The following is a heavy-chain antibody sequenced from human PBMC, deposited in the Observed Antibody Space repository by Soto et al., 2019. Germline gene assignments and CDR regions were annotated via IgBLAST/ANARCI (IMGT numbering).Heavy chain of an antibody. CDR1: GYTFTDYH. J-gene: IGHJ4*02. CDR2: ITPDSGDT. V-gene: IGHV1-2*02. Sequence: QVQLVQSGAEVKKSGASVKVSCKASGYTFTDYHMHWVRQAPGQGLEWKGWITPDSGDTKYAQKFPGRVNMTRDTSISKVYMELARLTSDDTDVSFCARDRVCFAVVTPANWGQGPMVSVSS. D-gene: IGHD3-3*01. CDR3: ARDRVCFAVVTPAN.